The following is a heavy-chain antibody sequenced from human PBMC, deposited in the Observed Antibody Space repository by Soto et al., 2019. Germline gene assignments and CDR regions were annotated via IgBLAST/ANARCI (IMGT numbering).Heavy chain of an antibody. CDR3: ARLEGTADFWSGYSNWFDP. CDR1: GGSIISYY. D-gene: IGHD3-3*01. Sequence: SETLSLTCTVSGGSIISYYWSWIRQPPGKGLEWIGYIYYSGSTNYNPSLKSRVTISVDTSKNQFSLKLSSVTAADTAVYYCARLEGTADFWSGYSNWFDPWGQGTLVTVSS. J-gene: IGHJ5*02. CDR2: IYYSGST. V-gene: IGHV4-59*08.